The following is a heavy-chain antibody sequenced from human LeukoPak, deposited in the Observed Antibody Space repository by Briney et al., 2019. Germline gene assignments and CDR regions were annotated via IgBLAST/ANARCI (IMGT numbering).Heavy chain of an antibody. D-gene: IGHD2-2*01. CDR2: IYYSGST. J-gene: IGHJ3*02. CDR1: GXSMSSYY. Sequence: PSETLSLTCTVSGXSMSSYYWSWIRQPLGKELEWIGYIYYSGSTNYNPSLKSRVTISVDTSKNQFSLKLSSVTAADTAVYYCARVCSSTSCYFGAFDIWGQGTIDTVSS. V-gene: IGHV4-59*01. CDR3: ARVCSSTSCYFGAFDI.